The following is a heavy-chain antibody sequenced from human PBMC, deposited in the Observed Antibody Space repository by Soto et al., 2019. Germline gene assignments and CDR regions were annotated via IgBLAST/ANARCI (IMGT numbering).Heavy chain of an antibody. J-gene: IGHJ4*02. D-gene: IGHD3-3*02. CDR2: ISANNGNT. V-gene: IGHV1-18*01. Sequence: QVQLVQSGPEVKKPGASLKVSCKASGYSFRSYAITWVRQAPGQGLEWMGGISANNGNTNYAPKFQGRVTMTTDTATTTADLELLSSISADTAVYYCARGINIFRVVTPDYGGQGTLGAVSS. CDR1: GYSFRSYA. CDR3: ARGINIFRVVTPDY.